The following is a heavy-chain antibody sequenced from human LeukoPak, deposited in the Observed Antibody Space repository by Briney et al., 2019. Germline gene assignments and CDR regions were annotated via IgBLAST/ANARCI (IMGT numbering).Heavy chain of an antibody. CDR1: GFIFSSYG. CDR3: AKGATSGSYNPIDY. D-gene: IGHD3-10*01. Sequence: PGGSLRLSCAASGFIFSSYGMHWVRQAPGKGLEWVAVISYDGSNKYYADSVKGRFTISRDNSKNTLYLQMNSLRAEDTAVYYCAKGATSGSYNPIDYWGQGTLVTVSS. CDR2: ISYDGSNK. V-gene: IGHV3-30*18. J-gene: IGHJ4*02.